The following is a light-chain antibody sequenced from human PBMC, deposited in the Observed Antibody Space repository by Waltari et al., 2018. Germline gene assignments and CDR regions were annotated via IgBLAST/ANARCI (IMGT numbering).Light chain of an antibody. Sequence: EIVLTQSPGTLSLSPGERATLSCRASQVISNYLAWYQQKPGQAARLVIYGTSSRASGIPERFSGSGSETDFTLTISRLEPEDSAVYYCQQYGGSPGTFGQGTKLEIK. CDR3: QQYGGSPGT. J-gene: IGKJ2*01. CDR1: QVISNY. V-gene: IGKV3-20*01. CDR2: GTS.